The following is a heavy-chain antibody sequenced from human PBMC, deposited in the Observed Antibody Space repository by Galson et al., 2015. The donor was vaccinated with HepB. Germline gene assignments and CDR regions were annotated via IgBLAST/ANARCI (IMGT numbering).Heavy chain of an antibody. Sequence: SLRLSCAASGFTFGSYGVHWVRQAPGKGLEWVAVIWYDGSKKYYADSVKGRFTISRDNSKSTLNLEMNSLRVEDTAVYYCATDKAAAAYYGMDVWGQGTTITVSS. J-gene: IGHJ6*02. CDR1: GFTFGSYG. D-gene: IGHD6-13*01. V-gene: IGHV3-33*01. CDR2: IWYDGSKK. CDR3: ATDKAAAAYYGMDV.